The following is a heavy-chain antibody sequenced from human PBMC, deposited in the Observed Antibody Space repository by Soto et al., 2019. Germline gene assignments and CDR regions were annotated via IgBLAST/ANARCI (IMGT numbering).Heavy chain of an antibody. CDR2: IYYSGST. CDR3: ASSEFH. V-gene: IGHV4-39*01. D-gene: IGHD2-21*01. J-gene: IGHJ4*02. Sequence: SETLCLTCTVAGGSSSGSSYYWGWIRQPPGKGLEWIGRIYYSGSTYYNPSLKSRVTTSVDTSKNQFSLKLSSVTAADTAVYYCASSEFHWGQRTLVTVSS. CDR1: GGSSSGSSYY.